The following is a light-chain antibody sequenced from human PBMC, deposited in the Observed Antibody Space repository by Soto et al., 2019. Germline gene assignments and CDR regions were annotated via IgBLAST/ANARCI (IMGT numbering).Light chain of an antibody. CDR2: DVT. CDR1: SSDVGGYNY. CDR3: CSYAGSYTYV. V-gene: IGLV2-11*01. J-gene: IGLJ1*01. Sequence: QSALTQPRSVSGSPGQSVTISCTGTSSDVGGYNYVSWYQQRPGKAPKLMIFDVTKRPSGVPDRFSGSKSGNTASLTISGLQADDEADYYCCSYAGSYTYVFGSGTKLTVL.